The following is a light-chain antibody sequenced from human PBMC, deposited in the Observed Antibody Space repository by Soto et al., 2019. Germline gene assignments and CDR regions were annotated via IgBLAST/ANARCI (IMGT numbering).Light chain of an antibody. CDR1: QNVYNN. Sequence: EIVMTQSPATLSASPGEGATLSCKAGQNVYNNLVWYQQRPGQPPTLLIYDASTRATGISARFSGSGYGTEFTHTISGLQSEDFAVYFCQQCRNWPLTFGGGTKVEIK. V-gene: IGKV3-15*01. CDR3: QQCRNWPLT. CDR2: DAS. J-gene: IGKJ4*01.